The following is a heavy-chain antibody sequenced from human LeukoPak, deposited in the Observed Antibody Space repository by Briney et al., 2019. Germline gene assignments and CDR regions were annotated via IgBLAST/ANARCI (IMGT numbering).Heavy chain of an antibody. Sequence: GGSLRLSCAASGFTFNNYFMHWVRHAPGKGLVWVSRITSDGCGTNYAASVKGRFTISRDNAKNTLYLQMNSLRVEDTAVYYCVNLGYCTTSSCQPWGQGTLVTVSS. CDR2: ITSDGCGT. D-gene: IGHD2-2*01. V-gene: IGHV3-74*01. J-gene: IGHJ4*02. CDR3: VNLGYCTTSSCQP. CDR1: GFTFNNYF.